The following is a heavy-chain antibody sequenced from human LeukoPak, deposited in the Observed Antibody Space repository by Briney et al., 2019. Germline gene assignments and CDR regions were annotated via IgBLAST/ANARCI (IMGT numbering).Heavy chain of an antibody. CDR3: ARESGAFCPFGF. D-gene: IGHD1-26*01. V-gene: IGHV4-4*02. J-gene: IGHJ4*02. CDR1: GGSILTTNW. Sequence: SGTLSLTCAVSGGSILTTNWWSWVRHPPGKGLEWIGEVHLSGASNYNPSLKSRVSMSIDNSKNQLSLKLTSVTAADTAIYYCARESGAFCPFGFWGQGTLVTVSS. CDR2: VHLSGAS.